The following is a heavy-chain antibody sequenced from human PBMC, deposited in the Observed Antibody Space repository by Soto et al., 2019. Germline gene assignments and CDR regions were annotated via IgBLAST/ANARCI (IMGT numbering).Heavy chain of an antibody. CDR2: ISYDGSNK. J-gene: IGHJ6*02. CDR1: GFTFSSYG. D-gene: IGHD5-18*01. V-gene: IGHV3-30*18. CDR3: AKDERQLWLYGGMDV. Sequence: QVQLVESGGGVVQPGRSLRLSCAASGFTFSSYGMHWVRQAPGKGLEWVAVISYDGSNKYYADSVKGRFTISRDNSKNTLYLQMNSLRAEDTAVYYCAKDERQLWLYGGMDVWGQGTTVTVSS.